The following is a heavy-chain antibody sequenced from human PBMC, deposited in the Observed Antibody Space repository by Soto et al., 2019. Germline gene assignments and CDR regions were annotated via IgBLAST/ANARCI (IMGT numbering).Heavy chain of an antibody. J-gene: IGHJ3*02. D-gene: IGHD3-9*01. Sequence: GGSLRLSCAASGFTFSSYWMHWVRQAPGKGLVWVSAINSSGGSTNYADSVKGRFTISRDNSKNTLYLQMNSLRAEDTAVYYCAKNYDILTGYLDAFDIWGQGTMVTVSS. V-gene: IGHV3-74*01. CDR1: GFTFSSYW. CDR2: INSSGGST. CDR3: AKNYDILTGYLDAFDI.